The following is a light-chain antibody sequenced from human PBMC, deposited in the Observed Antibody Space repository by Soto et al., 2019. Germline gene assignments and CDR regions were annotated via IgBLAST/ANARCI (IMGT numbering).Light chain of an antibody. Sequence: SALTQPRSVSGSPGQSVTISCTGTSSDVGYYNYVSWYQQHPGKAPKLMIYDVNKRPSGVPDRFSGSKSGNTASLTISGLQADDEADYYCCSYAGSYTEVFGGGTKLTVL. CDR3: CSYAGSYTEV. J-gene: IGLJ2*01. V-gene: IGLV2-11*01. CDR1: SSDVGYYNY. CDR2: DVN.